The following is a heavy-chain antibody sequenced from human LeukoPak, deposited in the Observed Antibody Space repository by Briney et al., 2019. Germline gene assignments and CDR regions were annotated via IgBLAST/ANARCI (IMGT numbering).Heavy chain of an antibody. J-gene: IGHJ6*03. CDR1: GFTFSSYS. V-gene: IGHV3-33*08. Sequence: GGSLRLSCAASGFTFSSYSMNWVRQAPGKGLEWVAVIWYDGSNKYYADSVKGRFTISRDNSKNTLYLQMNSLRAEDTAVYYCAWYYMDVWGKGTTVTVSS. CDR3: AWYYMDV. CDR2: IWYDGSNK.